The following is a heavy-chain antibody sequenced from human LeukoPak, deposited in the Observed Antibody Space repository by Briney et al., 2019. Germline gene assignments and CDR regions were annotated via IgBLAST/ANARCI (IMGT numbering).Heavy chain of an antibody. CDR2: IWYDGSNK. D-gene: IGHD2-2*02. V-gene: IGHV3-33*01. CDR3: ARDMAAIGTQSNWFDP. Sequence: QAGGSLRLSCAASGFTFSSYGMHWVRQAPGKGLEWVAVIWYDGSNKYYADSVKGRFTISRDNSKNTLYLQMNSLRAEDTAVYYCARDMAAIGTQSNWFDPWGQGTLVTVSS. CDR1: GFTFSSYG. J-gene: IGHJ5*02.